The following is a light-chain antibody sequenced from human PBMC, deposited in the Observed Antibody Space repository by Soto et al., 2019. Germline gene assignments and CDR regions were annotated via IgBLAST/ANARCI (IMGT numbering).Light chain of an antibody. V-gene: IGLV2-14*01. CDR1: SSDVGGYNY. CDR2: DVS. Sequence: SALTQPASVSGAAGQAITISCPGTSSDVGGYNYVSWYQQHPGKAPKLMIYDVSNRPSGVSNRFSGSKSGNTASLTISGLQAEDEADYYCSSYTSSSTLKVFGTGTKVTVL. J-gene: IGLJ1*01. CDR3: SSYTSSSTLKV.